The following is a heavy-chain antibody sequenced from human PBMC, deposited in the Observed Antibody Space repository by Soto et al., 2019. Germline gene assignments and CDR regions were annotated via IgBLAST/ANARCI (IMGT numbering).Heavy chain of an antibody. CDR1: GFTLSGYA. D-gene: IGHD6-6*01. J-gene: IGHJ6*03. V-gene: IGHV3-64*01. Sequence: EVQLAESGGGLAQPGGSLRLSCAASGFTLSGYAMDWVRQAPGTGLEYVSGISSNGVGTYYANSVQGRFTISRDNSKNTVYLHMGSLRPEAMAVYYCARRARPDVYYMDVWGKGTTVTVSS. CDR2: ISSNGVGT. CDR3: ARRARPDVYYMDV.